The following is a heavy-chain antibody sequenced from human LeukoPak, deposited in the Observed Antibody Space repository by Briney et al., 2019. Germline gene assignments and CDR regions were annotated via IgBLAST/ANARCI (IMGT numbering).Heavy chain of an antibody. CDR3: ARHTSWYFSYYYYYMDV. CDR1: GYSISSGYY. J-gene: IGHJ6*03. CDR2: INHSGST. V-gene: IGHV4-38-2*02. Sequence: SETLSLTCTVSGYSISSGYYWSWIRQPPGKGLEWIGEINHSGSTNYNPSLKSRVTISVDTSKNQFSLKLSSVTAADTAVYYCARHTSWYFSYYYYYMDVWGKGTTVTISS. D-gene: IGHD2-2*01.